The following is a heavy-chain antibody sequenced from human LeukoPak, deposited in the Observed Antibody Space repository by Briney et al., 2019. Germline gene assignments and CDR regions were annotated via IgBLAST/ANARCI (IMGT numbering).Heavy chain of an antibody. Sequence: SETLSLTRTVSGGSISSSSYYWGWIRQPPGKGLEWIGSIYYSGSTYYNPSLKSRVTISVDTSKNQFSLKLNSVTAADTAAYYCASGPFDIWGQGTMVTVSS. V-gene: IGHV4-39*01. CDR1: GGSISSSSYY. CDR3: ASGPFDI. CDR2: IYYSGST. J-gene: IGHJ3*02.